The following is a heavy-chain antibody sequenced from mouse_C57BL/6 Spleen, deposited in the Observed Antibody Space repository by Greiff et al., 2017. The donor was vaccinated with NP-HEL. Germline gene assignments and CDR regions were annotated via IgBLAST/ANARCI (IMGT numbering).Heavy chain of an antibody. J-gene: IGHJ2*01. D-gene: IGHD1-1*01. CDR3: ARSNYGSNPDFGY. Sequence: QVQLQQSGAELMKPGASVKLSCKATGYTFTGYWIEWVKQRPGHGLEWIGEILPGSGSTNDNEKFKGKATFTADTSSNTAYMQLSSLTTEDSAIYYCARSNYGSNPDFGYWGQGTTLTVSS. V-gene: IGHV1-9*01. CDR2: ILPGSGST. CDR1: GYTFTGYW.